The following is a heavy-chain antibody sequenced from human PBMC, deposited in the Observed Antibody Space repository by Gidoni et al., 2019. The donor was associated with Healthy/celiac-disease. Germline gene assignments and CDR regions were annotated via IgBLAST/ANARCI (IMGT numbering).Heavy chain of an antibody. CDR2: IYTSGST. CDR1: GGSISSGSYY. CDR3: ARGGYYYDSSGYIFDY. D-gene: IGHD3-22*01. V-gene: IGHV4-61*02. J-gene: IGHJ4*02. Sequence: QVQLQESGPGLVKPSQTLSLTCTVSGGSISSGSYYWSWIRQPAGKGLEWIGRIYTSGSTNYNPSLKSRVTISVDTSKNQFSLKLSSVTAADTAVYYCARGGYYYDSSGYIFDYWGQGTLVTVSS.